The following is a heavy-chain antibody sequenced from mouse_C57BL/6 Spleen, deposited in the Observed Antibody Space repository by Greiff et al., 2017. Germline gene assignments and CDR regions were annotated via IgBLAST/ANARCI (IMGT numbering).Heavy chain of an antibody. CDR3: ARGYDYDKDY. J-gene: IGHJ2*01. CDR2: IYPGSGNT. D-gene: IGHD2-4*01. V-gene: IGHV1-66*01. CDR1: GYSFTSYY. Sequence: VQLQQSGPELVKPGASVKISCKASGYSFTSYYIHWVKQRPGQGLEWIGWIYPGSGNTKYNEKFKGKATLTADTSSSTAYMQLSSLTSEDSAVYYCARGYDYDKDYWGQGTTLTVSS.